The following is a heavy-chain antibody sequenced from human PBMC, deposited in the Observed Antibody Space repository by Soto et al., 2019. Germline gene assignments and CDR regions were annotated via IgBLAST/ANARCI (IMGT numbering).Heavy chain of an antibody. CDR2: ISRSSDYI. J-gene: IGHJ4*02. V-gene: IGHV3-9*01. CDR3: AKDRYCSGGDCSAGFDY. D-gene: IGHD2-15*01. Sequence: EVQLVESGGGLVQPGRSLRLSCAASGFTFNDYAMHWVRQAPGKGLEWVSRISRSSDYIDYADSVKGRFTVSRDNAKNSLYLQMNSLRTEDTALYYCAKDRYCSGGDCSAGFDYWGQGTLVTVSS. CDR1: GFTFNDYA.